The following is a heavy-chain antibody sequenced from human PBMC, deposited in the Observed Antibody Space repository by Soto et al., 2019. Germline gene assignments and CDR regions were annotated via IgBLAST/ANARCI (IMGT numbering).Heavy chain of an antibody. CDR3: VRERPDGARLVP. V-gene: IGHV4-30-4*01. J-gene: IGHJ5*02. Sequence: PSETLSLTCTVSGGSISSGDYYWSWIRQPPGKGLEWIGYIYHSGSTYYNLSLKSRVTISVDTSKNQFSLKLSSVTAADTAVYYFVRERPDGARLVPSCQATLVTV. D-gene: IGHD3-16*01. CDR2: IYHSGST. CDR1: GGSISSGDYY.